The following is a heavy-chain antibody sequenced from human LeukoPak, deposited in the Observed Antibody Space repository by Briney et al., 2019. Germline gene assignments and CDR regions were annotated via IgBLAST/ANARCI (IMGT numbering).Heavy chain of an antibody. D-gene: IGHD3-22*01. J-gene: IGHJ4*02. V-gene: IGHV1-8*01. CDR3: ARGYGWGYYDSSGYVDY. CDR1: GYTFTSYD. CDR2: MNPNSGNT. Sequence: ASVKVSCKASGYTFTSYDINWVRQATGQGLEWMGWMNPNSGNTGYAQKFQGRVTMTRNTSISTAYMELSSLRSEDRAVYYCARGYGWGYYDSSGYVDYWGQGTLVTVSS.